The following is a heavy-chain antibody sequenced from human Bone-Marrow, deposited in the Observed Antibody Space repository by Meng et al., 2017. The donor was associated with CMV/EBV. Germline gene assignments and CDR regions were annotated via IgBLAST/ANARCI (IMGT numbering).Heavy chain of an antibody. CDR1: GGTFSSYA. CDR2: IIPIFGTA. V-gene: IGHV1-69*05. J-gene: IGHJ4*02. CDR3: ARRTAQLGGFDY. Sequence: CKPSGGTFSSYAISWVRQAPGQGLEWMGGIIPIFGTANYAQKFQGRVTITTDESTSTAYMELSSLRSEDTAVYYCARRTAQLGGFDYWGQGTLVTVSS. D-gene: IGHD6-13*01.